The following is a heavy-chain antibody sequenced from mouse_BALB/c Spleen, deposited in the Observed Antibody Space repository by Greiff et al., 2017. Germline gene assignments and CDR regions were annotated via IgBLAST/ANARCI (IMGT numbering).Heavy chain of an antibody. V-gene: IGHV14-1*02. J-gene: IGHJ3*01. D-gene: IGHD2-3*01. CDR1: GFNIKDYY. Sequence: DVHLVESGAELVRPGALVKLSCKASGFNIKDYYMHWVKQRPEQGLEWIGWIDPENGNTIYDPKFQGKASITADTSSNTAYLQLSSLTSEDTAVYYCARLDGYYGAYWGQGTLVTVSA. CDR2: IDPENGNT. CDR3: ARLDGYYGAY.